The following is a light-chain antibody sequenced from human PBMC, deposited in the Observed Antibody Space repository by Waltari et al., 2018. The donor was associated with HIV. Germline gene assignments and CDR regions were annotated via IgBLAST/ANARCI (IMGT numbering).Light chain of an antibody. CDR1: SPDIGSHT. V-gene: IGLV1-44*01. CDR3: AAWDYSLNGDVV. J-gene: IGLJ2*01. Sequence: QSVLTQPHSASGTPGQRVTISCSGSSPDIGSHTVNWYQQLPGTAPTLLTYTNKHRPSGVPVRCSCSKSGTPASLGISGLQSEDEADYFCAAWDYSLNGDVVFGGGTKLTVL. CDR2: TNK.